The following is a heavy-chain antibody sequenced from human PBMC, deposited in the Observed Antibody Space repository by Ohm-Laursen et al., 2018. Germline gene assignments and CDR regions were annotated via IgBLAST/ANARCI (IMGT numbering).Heavy chain of an antibody. V-gene: IGHV3-23*01. CDR1: GFTFASYA. CDR3: ARVMMSAFAYYFYCAMDV. Sequence: SLRLSCTASGFTFASYAMYWVRQAPGKGLEWVSAISGSGGSTYYADSVKGRFTISRDNSKNTLYLQMNSLRAEGTAVYYCARVMMSAFAYYFYCAMDVGAQGTRVTFS. CDR2: ISGSGGST. D-gene: IGHD3-16*01. J-gene: IGHJ6*02.